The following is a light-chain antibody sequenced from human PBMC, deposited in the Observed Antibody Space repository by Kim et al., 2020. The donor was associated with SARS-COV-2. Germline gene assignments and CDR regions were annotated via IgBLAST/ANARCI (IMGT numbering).Light chain of an antibody. CDR2: DTS. CDR1: QDIYKF. V-gene: IGKV1-33*01. CDR3: QQYDRPPYT. Sequence: SASGGDRVTITCQASQDIYKFLSWYQQKPGKAPKLLIYDTSNLETGVPSRFSGSGSGTDFTFTISNLQPEDFATYYCQQYDRPPYTFGQGTKLEIK. J-gene: IGKJ2*01.